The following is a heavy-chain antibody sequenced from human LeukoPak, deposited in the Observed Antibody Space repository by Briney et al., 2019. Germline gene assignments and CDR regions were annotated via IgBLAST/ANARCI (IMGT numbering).Heavy chain of an antibody. CDR2: IYYSGST. V-gene: IGHV4-39*01. Sequence: SETLSLTCTVSGGSISSNSYYWGWIRQPPGKGLEWIGTIYYSGSTYYNPSLKSRVTVSVDTSKNQFSLKLSSVTAADTAVYYCAGTYSSGWYVNFDYWGQGTLVTVSS. J-gene: IGHJ4*02. D-gene: IGHD6-19*01. CDR3: AGTYSSGWYVNFDY. CDR1: GGSISSNSYY.